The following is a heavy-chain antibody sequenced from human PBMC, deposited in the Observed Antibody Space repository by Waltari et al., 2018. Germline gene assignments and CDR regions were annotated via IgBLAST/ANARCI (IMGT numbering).Heavy chain of an antibody. J-gene: IGHJ4*02. Sequence: LESGGGLVQPGGSLRLSCVASGFAFKSYAMAWVRQAPGKGLEWVSTITAFGSGPYYADFVRGRFTISRDNSQSTLYLQVKSLTADDTAVYYCAKGVGASQFLDYWGQGTLVTVSS. CDR1: GFAFKSYA. CDR3: AKGVGASQFLDY. CDR2: ITAFGSGP. V-gene: IGHV3-23*01. D-gene: IGHD1-26*01.